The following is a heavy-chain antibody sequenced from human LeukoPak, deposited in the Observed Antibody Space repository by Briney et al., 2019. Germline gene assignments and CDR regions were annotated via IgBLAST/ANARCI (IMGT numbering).Heavy chain of an antibody. J-gene: IGHJ4*02. CDR3: ARDHHRLRRRIGIDY. CDR2: IWYDGSNK. V-gene: IGHV3-33*08. CDR1: GFTFSSYS. D-gene: IGHD3-10*01. Sequence: GGSLRLSCAASGFTFSSYSMNWVRQAPGKGLEWVAVIWYDGSNKYYADSVKGRFTISRDNSKNTLYLQMNSLRAEDTAVYYCARDHHRLRRRIGIDYWGQGTLVTVSS.